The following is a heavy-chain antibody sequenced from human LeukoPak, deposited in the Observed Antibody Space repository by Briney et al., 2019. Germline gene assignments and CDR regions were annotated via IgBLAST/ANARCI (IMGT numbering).Heavy chain of an antibody. D-gene: IGHD3-22*01. J-gene: IGHJ5*02. Sequence: SETLSLTCAVYGGSFSGYYWSCIRQPPRKGLEWIGEINHSGSTNYNPSLKSRVTISVDKSKNQFSLKLDSVTAADTAVYFCARDYDSRASSWGQGTLVTVSS. CDR1: GGSFSGYY. CDR3: ARDYDSRASS. V-gene: IGHV4-34*01. CDR2: INHSGST.